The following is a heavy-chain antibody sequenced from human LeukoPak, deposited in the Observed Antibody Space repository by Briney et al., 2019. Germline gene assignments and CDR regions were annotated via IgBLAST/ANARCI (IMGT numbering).Heavy chain of an antibody. D-gene: IGHD6-13*01. CDR3: ARALPDSWYFFDY. Sequence: GGSLRLSCAASGFTFSSYEMYWVRQAPGKGLEWVSYISTSGSTIYYADSVKGRFTISRDNAKNSLYLQMNSLRAEDTAVYYCARALPDSWYFFDYWGQGTLVTVSS. CDR1: GFTFSSYE. V-gene: IGHV3-48*03. J-gene: IGHJ4*02. CDR2: ISTSGSTI.